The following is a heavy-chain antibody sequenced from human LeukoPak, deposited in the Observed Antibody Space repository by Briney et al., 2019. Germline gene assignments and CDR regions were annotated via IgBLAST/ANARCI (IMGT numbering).Heavy chain of an antibody. CDR2: ISSSSSYI. CDR1: GFSLSNFA. Sequence: GGSLRLSCAASGFSLSNFAVNWVRQAPGKGLEWVSSISSSSSYIYYADSVKGRFTISRDNAKNSLYLQMNSLRAEDTAVYYCARDGVGGYNPPHYFDYWGQGTLVTVSS. V-gene: IGHV3-21*01. J-gene: IGHJ4*02. D-gene: IGHD5-24*01. CDR3: ARDGVGGYNPPHYFDY.